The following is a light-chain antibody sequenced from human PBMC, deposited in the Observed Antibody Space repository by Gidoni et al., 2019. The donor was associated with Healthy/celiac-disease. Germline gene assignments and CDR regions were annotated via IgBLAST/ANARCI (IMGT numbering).Light chain of an antibody. V-gene: IGKV1-39*01. CDR1: QSISSY. CDR2: AAS. Sequence: DIQMTQSPSSLSASVGDRVTITCRASQSISSYLNWYQQQPGKAPKLLIYAASSLQSGVTSRFSGSGSATDFTLTISSLLPEDFATYYCQQSYCTPHVTFGRGTRLEIK. J-gene: IGKJ5*01. CDR3: QQSYCTPHVT.